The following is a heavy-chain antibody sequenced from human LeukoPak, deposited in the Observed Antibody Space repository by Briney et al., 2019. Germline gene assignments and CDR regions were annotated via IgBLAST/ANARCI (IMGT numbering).Heavy chain of an antibody. Sequence: VGSLRLSCAASGFTFSGHSMSWVRQAPGKGLEWHSAISSGGDVTFYADSVKGRFIVSRDQSNNMLSLQMSSLRAEDTALYYCAKHRAPVPGSHPKNPTAYFEDWGQGTPVTVSS. J-gene: IGHJ4*02. V-gene: IGHV3-23*01. D-gene: IGHD6-19*01. CDR2: ISSGGDVT. CDR1: GFTFSGHS. CDR3: AKHRAPVPGSHPKNPTAYFED.